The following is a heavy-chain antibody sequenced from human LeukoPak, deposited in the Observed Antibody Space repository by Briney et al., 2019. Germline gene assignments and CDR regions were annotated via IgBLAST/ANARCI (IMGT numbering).Heavy chain of an antibody. J-gene: IGHJ1*01. CDR3: ARDGVGYYDSSGYYYFQH. Sequence: ASVKVSCKASGYTFTSYSINWVRQAPGQGLEWMGWISAYNGNTKYAQKVQGRVTMTTDTSTSTAYMELRSLRSDDTAVYYCARDGVGYYDSSGYYYFQHWGQGTLVTVSS. D-gene: IGHD3-22*01. CDR2: ISAYNGNT. CDR1: GYTFTSYS. V-gene: IGHV1-18*01.